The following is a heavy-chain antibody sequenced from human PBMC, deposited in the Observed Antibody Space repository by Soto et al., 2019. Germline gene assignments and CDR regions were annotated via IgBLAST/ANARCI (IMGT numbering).Heavy chain of an antibody. CDR2: ISYDGSNK. J-gene: IGHJ6*02. CDR1: GFTFSSYG. Sequence: QVQLVESGGGVVQPGRSLRLSCAASGFTFSSYGMHWVRQAPGKGLEWVAVISYDGSNKYYADSVKGRFTISRDNSKNTLYLQMNSLRAEDTAVYYCANDIAAADYYYYGMDVWGQGTTVTVSS. CDR3: ANDIAAADYYYYGMDV. D-gene: IGHD6-13*01. V-gene: IGHV3-30*18.